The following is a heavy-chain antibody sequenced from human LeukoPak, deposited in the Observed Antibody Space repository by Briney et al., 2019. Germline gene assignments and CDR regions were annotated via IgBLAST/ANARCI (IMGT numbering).Heavy chain of an antibody. Sequence: ASVKVSCKASGYTFTSYGISWVRQAPGQGLEWMGWISAYNGNTNYAQKLQGRVTMTTDTSTSTAYMELRSLRSDDTAVYYCAKNPSGWELLPIDYWGQGTLVTVSS. V-gene: IGHV1-18*01. CDR1: GYTFTSYG. D-gene: IGHD1-26*01. CDR3: AKNPSGWELLPIDY. J-gene: IGHJ4*02. CDR2: ISAYNGNT.